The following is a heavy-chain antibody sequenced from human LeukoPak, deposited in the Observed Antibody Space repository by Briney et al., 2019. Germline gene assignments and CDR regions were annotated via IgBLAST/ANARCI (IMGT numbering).Heavy chain of an antibody. J-gene: IGHJ4*02. Sequence: GASVKVSCKASGYSFVGYGITWVRQAPGQGLEWMGWFNPENGNTNYAQKVQGRVTMTADTSTSTSYMELRSLRSEDTAVYYCARKNPDSSLDYWGQGTLVTVSS. CDR2: FNPENGNT. CDR3: ARKNPDSSLDY. D-gene: IGHD6-13*01. V-gene: IGHV1-18*01. CDR1: GYSFVGYG.